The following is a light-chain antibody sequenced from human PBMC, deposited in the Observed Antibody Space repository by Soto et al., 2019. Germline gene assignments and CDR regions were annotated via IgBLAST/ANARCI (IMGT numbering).Light chain of an antibody. CDR3: QQYGSSGT. V-gene: IGKV3-20*01. Sequence: ERVMTQSPATLSVSPGEGATLSCRASQGIGDTLARYQQKPGQTPRLLIYDTSIRATGVPDRFSGSGSGTDFTLTIRRLEPEDFAVYYCQQYGSSGTFGQGTKVDIK. J-gene: IGKJ1*01. CDR2: DTS. CDR1: QGIGDT.